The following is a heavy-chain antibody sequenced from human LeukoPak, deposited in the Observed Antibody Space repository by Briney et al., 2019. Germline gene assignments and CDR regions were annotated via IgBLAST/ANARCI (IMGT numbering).Heavy chain of an antibody. J-gene: IGHJ4*02. CDR3: ARGDSYSSSWLDY. V-gene: IGHV4-34*01. D-gene: IGHD6-13*01. CDR1: GGSFSGYY. Sequence: SETLSLTCAAYGGSFSGYYWSWIRQPPGKGLEWIGEINHSGSTNYNPSLKSRVTISVDTSKNQFSLKLSSVTAADTAVYYCARGDSYSSSWLDYWGQGTLVTVSS. CDR2: INHSGST.